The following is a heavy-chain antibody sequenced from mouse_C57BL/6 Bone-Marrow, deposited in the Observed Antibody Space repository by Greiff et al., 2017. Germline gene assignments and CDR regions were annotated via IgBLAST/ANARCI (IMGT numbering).Heavy chain of an antibody. J-gene: IGHJ4*01. D-gene: IGHD1-1*01. Sequence: VQLKQSGTVLARPGASVKMSCKTSGYTFTSYWMHWVKQRPGQGLEWIGAIYPGNSDTSYNQKFKGKAKLTAVTSASTAYMELSSLTNEDSAVYYCTRGAVVATRDAMDYWGQGTSVTVSS. V-gene: IGHV1-5*01. CDR1: GYTFTSYW. CDR2: IYPGNSDT. CDR3: TRGAVVATRDAMDY.